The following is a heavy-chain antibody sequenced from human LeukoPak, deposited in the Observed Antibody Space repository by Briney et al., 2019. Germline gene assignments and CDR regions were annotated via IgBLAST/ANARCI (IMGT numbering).Heavy chain of an antibody. J-gene: IGHJ4*02. CDR1: GGSISSYY. CDR2: IYTSGNT. V-gene: IGHV4-59*01. CDR3: ARVWGYFDN. Sequence: SETLSLTCTVSGGSISSYYWSWIRQSPGKGLEWIGFIYTSGNTNYHPSLKSRVTISVDTSKNQISLKLTSVTAADTAVYYCARVWGYFDNWGQGALVTVSS. D-gene: IGHD7-27*01.